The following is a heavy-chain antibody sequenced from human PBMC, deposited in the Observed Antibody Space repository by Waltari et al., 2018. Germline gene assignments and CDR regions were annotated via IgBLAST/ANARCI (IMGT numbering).Heavy chain of an antibody. CDR3: ARHPSRGSPGADAFDV. CDR2: IFSSGHT. J-gene: IGHJ3*01. CDR1: SGSIINYY. V-gene: IGHV4-59*08. D-gene: IGHD1-26*01. Sequence: QVQLQESGPGLVRPSETLSLTCTVSSGSIINYYWSWIRQSPEKGLESIGYIFSSGHTNYGPPLRGRITISVNTSKSKLSLRRGSVTADDSAVYYCARHPSRGSPGADAFDVWGQGAMVTVSA.